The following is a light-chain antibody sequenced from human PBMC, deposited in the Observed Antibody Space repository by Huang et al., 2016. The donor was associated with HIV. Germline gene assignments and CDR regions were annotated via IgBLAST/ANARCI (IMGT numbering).Light chain of an antibody. V-gene: IGKV1-39*01. CDR1: QNINTF. J-gene: IGKJ2*01. Sequence: DIQMTQSPSSLSTFVGDRVTITCRASQNINTFLHWYQEKPGKAPRLLIYSASSLEDGVPSRFSGSASGTEVTLTISNLQPDDFATYYCQQSYRTPYTFGQGTKLDI. CDR2: SAS. CDR3: QQSYRTPYT.